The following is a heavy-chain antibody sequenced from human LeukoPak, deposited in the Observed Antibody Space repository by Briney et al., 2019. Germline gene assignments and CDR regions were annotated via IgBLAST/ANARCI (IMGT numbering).Heavy chain of an antibody. CDR1: GGSISSGDYY. D-gene: IGHD4-17*01. J-gene: IGHJ4*02. V-gene: IGHV4-30-4*01. CDR3: ARVAYGDYYFDY. CDR2: IYYSGST. Sequence: SETLSLTCTVSGGSISSGDYYWSWIRQPPGKGLEWIGYIYYSGSTYYNPSLKSRVTISVDTSKNQFSLKLSSVTAADTAVYYCARVAYGDYYFDYRGQGTLVTVSS.